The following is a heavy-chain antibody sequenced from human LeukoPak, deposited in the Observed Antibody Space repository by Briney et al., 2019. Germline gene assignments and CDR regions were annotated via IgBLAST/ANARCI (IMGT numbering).Heavy chain of an antibody. CDR1: GFTFSSYA. Sequence: GGSLRLSCAASGFTFSSYAMSWVRQAPGKGLEWVSAISGSGGSTYYADSVKGRFTISRDNAKNSLYLQMNSLRAEDTAVYYCARASDCSSTSCYDYYFDYWGQGTLVTVSS. CDR3: ARASDCSSTSCYDYYFDY. V-gene: IGHV3-23*01. D-gene: IGHD2-2*01. J-gene: IGHJ4*02. CDR2: ISGSGGST.